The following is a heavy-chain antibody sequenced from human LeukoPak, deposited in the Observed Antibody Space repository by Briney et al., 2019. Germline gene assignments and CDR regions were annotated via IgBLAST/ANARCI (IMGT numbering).Heavy chain of an antibody. V-gene: IGHV4-4*07. CDR2: IYTSGST. CDR1: GGSISSYY. CDR3: ARAKLSHGYSYGYNPYYFDY. J-gene: IGHJ4*02. Sequence: SGPGLVKPSETLSLTCTVSGGSISSYYWSWIRQPAGKGLEWIGRIYTSGSTNYNPSLKSRVTMSVDTSKNQFSLKLSSVTAADTAVYYCARAKLSHGYSYGYNPYYFDYWGQGTLVTVSS. D-gene: IGHD5-18*01.